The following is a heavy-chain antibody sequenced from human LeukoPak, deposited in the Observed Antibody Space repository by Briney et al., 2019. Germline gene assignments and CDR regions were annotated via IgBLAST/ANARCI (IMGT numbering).Heavy chain of an antibody. CDR2: ISYSGST. V-gene: IGHV4-31*03. J-gene: IGHJ4*02. CDR3: ARADMATVFDF. CDR1: GGSISSGTDY. Sequence: SETLSLTCTVSGGSISSGTDYWSWIRQHPGKGLEWIGYISYSGSTYYNPPLKTRLTISVDTSKNQFSLELDSVTAADTAFYYCARADMATVFDFWGRGTLVTVSS. D-gene: IGHD5-24*01.